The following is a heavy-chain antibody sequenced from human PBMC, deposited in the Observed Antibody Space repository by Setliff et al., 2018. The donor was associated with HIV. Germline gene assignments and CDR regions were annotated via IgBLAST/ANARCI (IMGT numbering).Heavy chain of an antibody. CDR1: GFTFHDYT. CDR3: ARCQVIPTAVAFY. CDR2: ISYDGSRI. V-gene: IGHV3-30*07. D-gene: IGHD6-19*01. J-gene: IGHJ4*02. Sequence: GGSLRLSCAASGFTFHDYTMHWVRQAPGKGLEWVSVISYDGSRISYADSVKGRFTISRDNAKNSLYLQMSSLRVEDTAVYYCARCQVIPTAVAFYWGQGILVTVSS.